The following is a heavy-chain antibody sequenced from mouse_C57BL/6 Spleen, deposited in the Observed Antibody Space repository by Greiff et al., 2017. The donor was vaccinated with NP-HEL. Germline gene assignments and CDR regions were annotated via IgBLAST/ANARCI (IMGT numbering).Heavy chain of an antibody. V-gene: IGHV1-64*01. J-gene: IGHJ3*01. D-gene: IGHD3-2*02. CDR3: ARDEWAQATAD. CDR2: IHPNSGCT. Sequence: QVQLQQPGAELVKPGASVKLSCKASGYTFTSYWMHWVKQRPGQGLEWIGMIHPNSGCTNYNEKFKSKATLSVDNSSCTPYMQLSSLTSEDSAVYYCARDEWAQATADWGQGTLVTVAA. CDR1: GYTFTSYW.